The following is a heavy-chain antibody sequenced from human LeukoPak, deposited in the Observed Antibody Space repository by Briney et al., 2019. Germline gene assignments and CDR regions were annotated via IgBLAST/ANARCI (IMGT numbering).Heavy chain of an antibody. CDR2: IYYSGST. CDR1: GGSISSYY. J-gene: IGHJ4*02. CDR3: ARGSTTRGLYYFDY. Sequence: SETLSLTCTVSGGSISSYYWSWIRQPPGKGLEWIGYIYYSGSTNYNPSLKSRVTISVDTSKNQFSLKLSSVTAADTAVYYCARGSTTRGLYYFDYWGQGTLVTVSS. V-gene: IGHV4-59*08. D-gene: IGHD4-17*01.